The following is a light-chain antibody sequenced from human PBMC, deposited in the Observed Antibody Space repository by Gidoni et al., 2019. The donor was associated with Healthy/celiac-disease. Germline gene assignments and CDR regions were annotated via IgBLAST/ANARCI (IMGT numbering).Light chain of an antibody. J-gene: IGKJ4*01. V-gene: IGKV1-39*01. CDR3: QQSYSTLLT. Sequence: DIQMTQYPSSLSASVGDRVTITCRASQSISSYLNWYQQKPGKAPKLLIYAASSLQSGVPSRFSGSGSGTDFTLTIISLQPEDFATYYCQQSYSTLLTFGGGTKVEIK. CDR1: QSISSY. CDR2: AAS.